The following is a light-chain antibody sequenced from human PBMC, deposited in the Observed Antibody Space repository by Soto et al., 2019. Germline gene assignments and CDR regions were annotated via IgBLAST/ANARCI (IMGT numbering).Light chain of an antibody. V-gene: IGKV3-20*01. CDR2: GAS. J-gene: IGKJ4*01. CDR1: QSVAGSS. Sequence: EIMLTQSPGTLSLSPGDRATLSCRASQSVAGSSLAWYQQKPDQAPRRLIFGASNSATGIPARFSGSGSGTDFSLIINGLEPEDFAVYFCQQYGSSHLTFGGGTKVDIK. CDR3: QQYGSSHLT.